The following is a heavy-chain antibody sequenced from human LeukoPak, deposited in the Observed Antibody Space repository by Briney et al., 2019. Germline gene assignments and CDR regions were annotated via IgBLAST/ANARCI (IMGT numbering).Heavy chain of an antibody. CDR3: AWWEGVGVDY. CDR1: GGSISSSSYY. Sequence: PSETLSLTCTVSGGSISSSSYYWGWIRQPPGKGLEWIGSIYYSGSTYYNPSLKSRVTISVDTSKNQFSLKLSSVTAADTAVYYCAWWEGVGVDYWGQGTLVTVSS. CDR2: IYYSGST. V-gene: IGHV4-39*01. D-gene: IGHD1-26*01. J-gene: IGHJ4*02.